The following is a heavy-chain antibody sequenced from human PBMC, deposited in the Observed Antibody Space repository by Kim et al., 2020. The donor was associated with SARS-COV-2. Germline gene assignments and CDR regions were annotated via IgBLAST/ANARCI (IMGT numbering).Heavy chain of an antibody. D-gene: IGHD3-22*01. CDR1: GGSISSSSYY. J-gene: IGHJ4*02. CDR3: ARRGDSSGYFYY. CDR2: IYYSWST. Sequence: SETLSLTCTVSGGSISSSSYYWGWIRQPPGKGLEWIGSIYYSWSTYYNPSLKSRVTISVDTSKNQFSLKLSSVTAADTAVYYCARRGDSSGYFYYWGQGTLVTVSS. V-gene: IGHV4-39*01.